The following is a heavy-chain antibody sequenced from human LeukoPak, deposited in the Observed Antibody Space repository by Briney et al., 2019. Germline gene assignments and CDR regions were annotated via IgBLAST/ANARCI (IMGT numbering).Heavy chain of an antibody. D-gene: IGHD6-19*01. CDR2: INPNSGGT. J-gene: IGHJ6*02. CDR3: ARWYSSGRPPYYYGMDV. CDR1: GYTFTGYY. Sequence: ASVKVPCKASGYTFTGYYMHWVRQAPGQGLEWMGRINPNSGGTNYAQKFQGRVTMTRDTSISTAYMELSRLRSDDTAVYYCARWYSSGRPPYYYGMDVWGQGTTVTVSS. V-gene: IGHV1-2*06.